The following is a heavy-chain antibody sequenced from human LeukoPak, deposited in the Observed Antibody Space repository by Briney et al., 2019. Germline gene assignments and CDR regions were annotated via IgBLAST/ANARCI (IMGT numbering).Heavy chain of an antibody. J-gene: IGHJ3*02. D-gene: IGHD1-7*01. CDR3: AREMTNNWNYGEKDAFDI. CDR2: IIPIFGTA. Sequence: PVKVSCKASGGTFSSYAISWVRQAPGQGLEWMGRIIPIFGTANYAQKFQGRVTITTDESTSTAYMELSSLRSEDTAVYYCAREMTNNWNYGEKDAFDIWGQGTMVTVSS. V-gene: IGHV1-69*05. CDR1: GGTFSSYA.